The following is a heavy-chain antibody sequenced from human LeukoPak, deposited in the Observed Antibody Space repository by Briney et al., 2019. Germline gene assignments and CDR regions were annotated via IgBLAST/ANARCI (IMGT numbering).Heavy chain of an antibody. Sequence: GGSLRLSCAASGLTFINFGMTWVRQAPGKGLEWVSAISGSGGSTYYADSVKGRFTISRDNSKNTLYLQMNSLRAEDTAVYYCAKDLVGGFDYWGQGTLVTVSS. V-gene: IGHV3-23*01. J-gene: IGHJ4*02. CDR1: GLTFINFG. D-gene: IGHD1-26*01. CDR3: AKDLVGGFDY. CDR2: ISGSGGST.